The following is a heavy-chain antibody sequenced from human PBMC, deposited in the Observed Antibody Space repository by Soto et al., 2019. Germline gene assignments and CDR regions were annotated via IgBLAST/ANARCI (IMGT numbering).Heavy chain of an antibody. D-gene: IGHD6-13*01. J-gene: IGHJ4*02. CDR3: ARDPQHEYYFDY. V-gene: IGHV3-33*01. Sequence: GGSLRLSCAASGFTFSSYGMHWVRQAPGKGLEWVAVIWYDESNKYYADSVKGRFTISRDNSKNTLYLQMNSLRAEDTAVYYCARDPQHEYYFDYWGQGTLVTVSS. CDR1: GFTFSSYG. CDR2: IWYDESNK.